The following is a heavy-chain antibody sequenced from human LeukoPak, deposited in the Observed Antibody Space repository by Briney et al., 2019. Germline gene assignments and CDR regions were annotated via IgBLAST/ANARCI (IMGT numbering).Heavy chain of an antibody. CDR2: INHSGST. J-gene: IGHJ3*02. V-gene: IGHV4-39*07. CDR3: ARGVATMIVVEDEAFDI. Sequence: SETLSLTCSVSGGSISSLSYYWSWIRQPPGKGLEWIGEINHSGSTNYNPSLKSRVTISVDTSKNQFSLKLSSVTAADTAVYYCARGVATMIVVEDEAFDIWGQGTMVTVSS. CDR1: GGSISSLSYY. D-gene: IGHD3-22*01.